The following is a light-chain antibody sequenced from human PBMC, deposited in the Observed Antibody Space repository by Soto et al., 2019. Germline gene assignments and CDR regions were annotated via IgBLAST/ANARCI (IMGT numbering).Light chain of an antibody. CDR1: QSIGSW. Sequence: DIPMTQSPSTLSASIGDRVTITCRASQSIGSWLAWYQQKPGKAPNLLIYKASSSKSGVPSRFSGSGSGTEFTLTIGGLQPDDIATYYCQHYNTFYTFGQGTKLESK. CDR2: KAS. CDR3: QHYNTFYT. V-gene: IGKV1-5*03. J-gene: IGKJ2*01.